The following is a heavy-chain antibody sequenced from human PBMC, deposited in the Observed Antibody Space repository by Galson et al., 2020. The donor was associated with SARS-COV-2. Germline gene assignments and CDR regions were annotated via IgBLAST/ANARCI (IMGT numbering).Heavy chain of an antibody. V-gene: IGHV1-18*01. CDR3: ARDTNLDYYDSTEAPNWFDP. CDR1: GYTFTSYG. CDR2: ISAYNGHT. J-gene: IGHJ5*02. Sequence: ASVKVSCKASGYTFTSYGISWVRQAPGQGLEWMGWISAYNGHTNYAQKLQGRVTMTTDTSTSTAYMELRSLRSDDTAVYYCARDTNLDYYDSTEAPNWFDPWGQGTLVTVSS. D-gene: IGHD3-22*01.